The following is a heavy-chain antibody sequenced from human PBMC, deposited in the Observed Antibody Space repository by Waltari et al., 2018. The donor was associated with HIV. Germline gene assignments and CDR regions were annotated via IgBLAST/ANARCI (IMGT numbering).Heavy chain of an antibody. CDR2: IYSGGST. CDR1: GFTVRSNY. Sequence: ELQLVESGGGLVQPGGSLRLSCAASGFTVRSNYMSWVRPAPRPRVEWVSVIYSGGSTYYADSVKGRFTISRHNSKNTLYLQMNSLRTEDTAVYYCARGEGCSGGSCYSYYYYYGMDVWGQGTTVTVSS. J-gene: IGHJ6*02. D-gene: IGHD2-15*01. V-gene: IGHV3-53*04. CDR3: ARGEGCSGGSCYSYYYYYGMDV.